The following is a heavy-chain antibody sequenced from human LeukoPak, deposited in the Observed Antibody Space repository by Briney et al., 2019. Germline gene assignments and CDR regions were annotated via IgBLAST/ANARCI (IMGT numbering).Heavy chain of an antibody. Sequence: GGSLRLSCAASGFTFSSYWMLWVRQAPGKGLVWVSRINSDGSSTSYADSVKGRFTISRDNAKNTLYLQMNSLRAEDTAVYYCARSHFDYYDSSGYPFDCWGQGTLVTVSS. CDR3: ARSHFDYYDSSGYPFDC. J-gene: IGHJ4*02. D-gene: IGHD3-22*01. CDR2: INSDGSST. CDR1: GFTFSSYW. V-gene: IGHV3-74*01.